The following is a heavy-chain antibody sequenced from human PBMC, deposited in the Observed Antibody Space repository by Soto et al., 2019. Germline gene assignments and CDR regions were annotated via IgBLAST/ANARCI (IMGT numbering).Heavy chain of an antibody. CDR1: GGSFSGYY. D-gene: IGHD3-3*01. J-gene: IGHJ4*02. Sequence: PSETLSLTCAVYGGSFSGYYWSWIRQPPGKGLEWIGEINHSGSTNYNPSLKSRVTISVDTSKNQFSLKLSSVTAADTAVYYCASDFWSGYYKGWGQGTLVTVS. CDR2: INHSGST. V-gene: IGHV4-34*01. CDR3: ASDFWSGYYKG.